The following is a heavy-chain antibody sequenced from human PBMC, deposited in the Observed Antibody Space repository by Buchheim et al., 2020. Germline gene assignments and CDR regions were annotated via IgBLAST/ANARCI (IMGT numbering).Heavy chain of an antibody. D-gene: IGHD2-2*01. J-gene: IGHJ4*02. CDR1: GFTFNSYG. CDR2: VSFDGIKK. V-gene: IGHV3-30*18. CDR3: AKDYCSSSSCYVSDY. Sequence: QVQLVESGGGVVQPGRSLRLSCAASGFTFNSYGMHWVRKAPGMGLEWVAAVSFDGIKKYYGDSVKGRFTISRDSSKNMLYLQMDSLRVEDTAVYYCAKDYCSSSSCYVSDYWGQGTL.